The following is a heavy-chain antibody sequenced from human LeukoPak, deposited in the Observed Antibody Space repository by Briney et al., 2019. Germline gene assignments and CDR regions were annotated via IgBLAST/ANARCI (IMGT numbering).Heavy chain of an antibody. Sequence: SETLSLTCSVSGGSISSSSYYWGWIRQPPGKGLEWIGSIYYSGTTYFNPSLKSRVTISVDTSKNQFSLKLGSVTAADTAMYYCARDGIAAAVDYYYMDVWGKGTTVTVSS. CDR1: GGSISSSSYY. V-gene: IGHV4-39*07. CDR3: ARDGIAAAVDYYYMDV. D-gene: IGHD6-13*01. J-gene: IGHJ6*03. CDR2: IYYSGTT.